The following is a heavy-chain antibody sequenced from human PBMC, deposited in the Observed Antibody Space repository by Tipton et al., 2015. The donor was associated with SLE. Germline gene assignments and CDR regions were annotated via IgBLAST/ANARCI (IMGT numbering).Heavy chain of an antibody. V-gene: IGHV4-39*07. CDR2: IYYSGST. Sequence: TLSLTCTVSNGSISSSPYYWGWIRQSPGKGLEWVGSIYYSGSTYYNPSLKSRVTISVDTSRNQCSLNLTSVTAADMAVYYCARGPYYYMDVWGKGTTVTVSS. J-gene: IGHJ6*03. CDR3: ARGPYYYMDV. CDR1: NGSISSSPYY.